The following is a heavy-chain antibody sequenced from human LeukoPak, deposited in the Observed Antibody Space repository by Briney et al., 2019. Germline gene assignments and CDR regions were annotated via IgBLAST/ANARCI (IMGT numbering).Heavy chain of an antibody. J-gene: IGHJ3*02. CDR1: GDSISSSSYY. CDR3: ARHVRNSSGWYPLDAFDI. V-gene: IGHV4-39*01. CDR2: IYYSGST. Sequence: SETLSLTCTVSGDSISSSSYYWGWIRQPPGKGLEWIGTIYYSGSTYYNPSLKSRVTISVDTSKNQFSLKLSSVTAADTAVYYCARHVRNSSGWYPLDAFDIWGQGTMVTVSS. D-gene: IGHD6-19*01.